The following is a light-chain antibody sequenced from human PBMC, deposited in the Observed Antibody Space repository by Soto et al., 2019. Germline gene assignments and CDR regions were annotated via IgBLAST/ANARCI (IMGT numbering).Light chain of an antibody. Sequence: QSALTQPASVSGSPGQSITISCTGTSRDVGGYNYVSCYQQHPGKAPKLMIYDVSNLPSGVSNLFSGSKSGNTASLTISGLQAEDEADYYCSSYTSSSIVVFGGGTKLTVL. CDR1: SRDVGGYNY. CDR2: DVS. CDR3: SSYTSSSIVV. J-gene: IGLJ2*01. V-gene: IGLV2-14*01.